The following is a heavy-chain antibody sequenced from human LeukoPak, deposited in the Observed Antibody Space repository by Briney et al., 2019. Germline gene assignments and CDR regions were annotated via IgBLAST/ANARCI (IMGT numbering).Heavy chain of an antibody. D-gene: IGHD6-19*01. J-gene: IGHJ4*02. V-gene: IGHV4-34*01. Sequence: PSETLSLTCTVSGGSISSYYWSWIRQPPGKDLEWIGEINHSGSTNYNPSLKSRVTMSVDKSKNQLSLKLRSVTAADTAVYYCARADLGYSSGWYVGYWGQGTLVTVSS. CDR3: ARADLGYSSGWYVGY. CDR2: INHSGST. CDR1: GGSISSYY.